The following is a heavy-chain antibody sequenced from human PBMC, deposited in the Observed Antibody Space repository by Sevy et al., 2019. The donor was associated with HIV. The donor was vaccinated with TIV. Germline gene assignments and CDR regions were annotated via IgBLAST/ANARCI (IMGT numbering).Heavy chain of an antibody. D-gene: IGHD6-13*01. CDR2: IYSGGST. CDR3: ARDGGIAAAGYYYYYGMDV. Sequence: GGSLRLSCAASGFTVSSNYMSWVRQAPGKGLEWVSVIYSGGSTYYADSVKGRFTISRDNSKNTPYLQMNSLRAEDTAVYYCARDGGIAAAGYYYYYGMDVWGQGTTVTVSS. CDR1: GFTVSSNY. J-gene: IGHJ6*02. V-gene: IGHV3-53*01.